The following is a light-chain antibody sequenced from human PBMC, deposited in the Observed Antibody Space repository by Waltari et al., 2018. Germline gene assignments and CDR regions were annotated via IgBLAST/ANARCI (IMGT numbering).Light chain of an antibody. Sequence: EIVLTQSPATLSLSPGERATLSCRASQSVSSYLACYQQKPGQAPRLLIYDASNRATGIPARFSGIGSGTDFTLTISSLEPEDFAVYYCQQRSNWPGLTFGGGTKVEIK. J-gene: IGKJ4*01. V-gene: IGKV3-11*01. CDR3: QQRSNWPGLT. CDR2: DAS. CDR1: QSVSSY.